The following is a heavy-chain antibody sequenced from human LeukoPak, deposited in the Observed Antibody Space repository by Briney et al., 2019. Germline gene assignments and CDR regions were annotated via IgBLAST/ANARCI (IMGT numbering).Heavy chain of an antibody. CDR3: AKAPVTTCRGAFCYPFDY. V-gene: IGHV3-23*01. CDR1: GFTLSSYA. Sequence: GGSLRLSCAASGFTLSSYAMSWVRQAPGKGLEWVSAISDTGNTYHADSVKGRFTISRDSSKNTLFLQMNRLRPEDAAVYYCAKAPVTTCRGAFCYPFDYWGRGTLVTVSS. J-gene: IGHJ4*02. D-gene: IGHD2-15*01. CDR2: ISDTGNT.